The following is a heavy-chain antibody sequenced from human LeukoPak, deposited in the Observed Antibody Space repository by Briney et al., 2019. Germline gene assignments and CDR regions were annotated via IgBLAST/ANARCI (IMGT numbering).Heavy chain of an antibody. CDR1: GFTFSSYS. D-gene: IGHD6-19*01. CDR3: ARDIAVAQEFDY. CDR2: ISSSSSYI. J-gene: IGHJ4*02. Sequence: GGSLRLSCAASGFTFSSYSMNWVRQAPGKGLEWVSSISSSSSYIYYADPVKGRFTIPRDNAKNSLYLQMNSLRAEDTAVYYCARDIAVAQEFDYWGQGTLVTVSS. V-gene: IGHV3-21*01.